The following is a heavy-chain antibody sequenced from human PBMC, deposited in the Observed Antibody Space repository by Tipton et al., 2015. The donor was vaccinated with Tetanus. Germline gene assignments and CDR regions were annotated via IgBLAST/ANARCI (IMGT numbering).Heavy chain of an antibody. CDR2: ISGSGGSA. CDR1: GFTFSSYA. D-gene: IGHD6-19*01. Sequence: SLRLSCAASGFTFSSYALSWVRQAPGKGLEWVSAISGSGGSAYYADSVKGWFTISRDNSKNTLYLHMNSLRAEDTAVYYCAKAPIAVDPRDYYFDYWGQGTLVTVSS. V-gene: IGHV3-23*01. J-gene: IGHJ4*02. CDR3: AKAPIAVDPRDYYFDY.